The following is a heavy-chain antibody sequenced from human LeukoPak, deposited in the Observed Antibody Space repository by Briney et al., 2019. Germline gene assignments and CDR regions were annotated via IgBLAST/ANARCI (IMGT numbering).Heavy chain of an antibody. CDR3: ARVDGGGYCSGGSCYALYDY. V-gene: IGHV4-39*07. J-gene: IGHJ4*02. Sequence: PSETLSLTCTVSGGSISGTNYYWGWIRPPPGKGLEWIGSVYYNGHTYSNPSLGSRATMSVDTSKNQISLKLSSVTAADTAVYYCARVDGGGYCSGGSCYALYDYWGQGTLVTVSS. CDR2: VYYNGHT. D-gene: IGHD2-15*01. CDR1: GGSISGTNYY.